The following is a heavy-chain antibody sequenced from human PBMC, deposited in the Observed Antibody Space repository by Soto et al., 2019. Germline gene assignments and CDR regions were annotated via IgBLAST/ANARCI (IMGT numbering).Heavy chain of an antibody. CDR1: GYSFTTYW. CDR2: IDPRDSYT. Sequence: GESLKISCEASGYSFTTYWISWVRQMPGKGLEWMGAIDPRDSYTKYSPSFQGHVTISVDKSISTAYLQWNSLKASDTAIYYCAREKSDLELFNWLDPWGQGTLVTVS. J-gene: IGHJ5*02. D-gene: IGHD1-7*01. V-gene: IGHV5-10-1*01. CDR3: AREKSDLELFNWLDP.